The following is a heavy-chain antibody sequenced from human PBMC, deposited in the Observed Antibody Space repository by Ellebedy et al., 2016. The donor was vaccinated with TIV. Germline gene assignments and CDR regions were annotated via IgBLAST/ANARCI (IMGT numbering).Heavy chain of an antibody. CDR1: GFTVSSNY. J-gene: IGHJ3*02. CDR3: ARHCSGGSCSHHAFDI. D-gene: IGHD2-15*01. V-gene: IGHV3-66*04. CDR2: IYSGGST. Sequence: PGGSLRLSCAVSGFTVSSNYMSWVRQAPGKGLEWVSVIYSGGSTYYADSVKVRFTISRDNSKNTLYLQMNSLRAEDTAVYYCARHCSGGSCSHHAFDIWGQGTMVTVSS.